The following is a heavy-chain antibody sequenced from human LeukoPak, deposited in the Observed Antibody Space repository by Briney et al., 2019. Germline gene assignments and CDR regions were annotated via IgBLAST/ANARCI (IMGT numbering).Heavy chain of an antibody. V-gene: IGHV3-23*01. CDR2: ISGSGGST. Sequence: GGSLRLSCAASGLTFSTYAMSWVRQAPGKGLEWVSAISGSGGSTYYADSVKGRFTISRDNSKNTLYLQMNSLRAEDTAVYYCAKDRFSSSWLFDYWGQGTLVTVSS. J-gene: IGHJ4*02. CDR1: GLTFSTYA. D-gene: IGHD6-13*01. CDR3: AKDRFSSSWLFDY.